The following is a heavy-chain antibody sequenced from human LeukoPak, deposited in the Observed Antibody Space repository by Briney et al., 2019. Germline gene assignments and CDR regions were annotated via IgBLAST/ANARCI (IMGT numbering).Heavy chain of an antibody. D-gene: IGHD2/OR15-2a*01. J-gene: IGHJ4*02. Sequence: GGSLRLSCAASGFTFSNAWMSWVRQAPGKGLEWVGRIKSKTGGATTDYAAPVKGRFSISREDSKNSLYLQMDSLKTEDTAVDYCATDLAKGYFGSWGQGTLVTVSS. CDR3: ATDLAKGYFGS. V-gene: IGHV3-15*01. CDR2: IKSKTGGATT. CDR1: GFTFSNAW.